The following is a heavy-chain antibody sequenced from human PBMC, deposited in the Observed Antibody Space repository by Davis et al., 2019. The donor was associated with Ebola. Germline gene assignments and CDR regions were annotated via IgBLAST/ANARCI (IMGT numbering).Heavy chain of an antibody. CDR2: IKQYGNEK. CDR3: ARDREPRDFWSGYWED. J-gene: IGHJ4*02. D-gene: IGHD3-3*01. Sequence: PGGSLRLSCAASGFTFSSYWMSWVRQAPGKGLEWVANIKQYGNEKYYVDSVKGRFTISRDNSKNTLYLQINSLTAEDTAVYYCARDREPRDFWSGYWEDWGQGTLVTVSS. CDR1: GFTFSSYW. V-gene: IGHV3-7*01.